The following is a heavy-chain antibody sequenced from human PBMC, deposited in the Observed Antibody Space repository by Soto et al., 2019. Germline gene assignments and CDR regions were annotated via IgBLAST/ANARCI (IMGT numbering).Heavy chain of an antibody. J-gene: IGHJ4*02. CDR2: LNDIGGST. CDR3: AKVSSRERGYSYGASDY. D-gene: IGHD5-18*01. Sequence: GGSLRLSCAASGFTFSTYAMSWVRQAPGKWLEWVSALNDIGGSTYYADSVKGRCTISRDNSKNTLSLQMNSLRAEDTAVYYCAKVSSRERGYSYGASDYWGQGXLVTVYS. CDR1: GFTFSTYA. V-gene: IGHV3-23*01.